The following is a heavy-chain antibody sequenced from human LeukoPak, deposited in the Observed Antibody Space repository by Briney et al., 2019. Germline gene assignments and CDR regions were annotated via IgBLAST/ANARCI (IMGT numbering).Heavy chain of an antibody. J-gene: IGHJ4*02. CDR3: ARGGGDVYNVFDY. V-gene: IGHV4-4*07. CDR2: IYTSGST. D-gene: IGHD5-24*01. CDR1: GGSISSNY. Sequence: SETLSLTCTVSGGSISSNYWSWIRQPAGKGLEWIGRIYTSGSTNYSPPLKSRVTLSVDTSRNQFSLRLSSVTAADTAVYYCARGGGDVYNVFDYWGQGTLVTVSS.